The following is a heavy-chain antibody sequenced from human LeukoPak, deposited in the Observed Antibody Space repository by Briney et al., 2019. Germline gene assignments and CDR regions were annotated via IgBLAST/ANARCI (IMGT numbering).Heavy chain of an antibody. Sequence: PSETLSLTYAVYGGSFSGYYWSWIRQPPGKGLEWIGEINHSGSTNYNPSLKSRVAISVDTAKNQFSLKLSSVTAADTAVYYCARGGHYGSGSSIDYWGQGTLVTVSS. V-gene: IGHV4-34*01. CDR3: ARGGHYGSGSSIDY. D-gene: IGHD3-10*01. CDR1: GGSFSGYY. CDR2: INHSGST. J-gene: IGHJ4*02.